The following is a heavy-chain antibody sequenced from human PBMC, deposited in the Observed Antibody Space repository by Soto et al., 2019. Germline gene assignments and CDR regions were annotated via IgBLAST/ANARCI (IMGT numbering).Heavy chain of an antibody. CDR3: ARDPNIVLVPAALRSYYYYYGMDV. Sequence: PGGSLRLSCAASGFTFSSYNMNWVRQAPGKGLEWVSSISSSRSYIYYADSVKGRFTVSRDNAKNSLYLQMNSLRAEDTAVYYCARDPNIVLVPAALRSYYYYYGMDVWGQGTTVTVAS. V-gene: IGHV3-21*01. CDR1: GFTFSSYN. D-gene: IGHD2-2*01. J-gene: IGHJ6*02. CDR2: ISSSRSYI.